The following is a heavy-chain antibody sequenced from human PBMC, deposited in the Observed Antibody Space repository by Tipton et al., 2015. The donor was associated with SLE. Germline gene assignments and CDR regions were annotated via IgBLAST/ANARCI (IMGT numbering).Heavy chain of an antibody. J-gene: IGHJ6*02. V-gene: IGHV4-4*07. CDR2: IYSTGST. CDR3: ARVGDYYDITDGWVYGMDV. D-gene: IGHD3-22*01. Sequence: PGLVKPSETLFLTCTVSGGSLSPYYWSWIRQPAGKGLEWIGRIYSTGSTNYNPSLKSRVTMSVDTSKNQFSLRLSSVTAADTAVYYCARVGDYYDITDGWVYGMDVWGQGTTVTVS. CDR1: GGSLSPYY.